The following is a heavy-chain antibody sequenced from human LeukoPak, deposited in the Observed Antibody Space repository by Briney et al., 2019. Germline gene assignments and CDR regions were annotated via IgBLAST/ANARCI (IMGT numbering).Heavy chain of an antibody. D-gene: IGHD2-21*01. J-gene: IGHJ4*02. Sequence: GGSLRLSCAASGFTFSNYAMHWVRQAPGKGLEWMAVISYDGSNKYYVDSVKGRFTISRDNSKNTLYLQMNSLRAEDTAVYYXXXXXXXXXXAEHTFDYWGQGTLVTVS. CDR1: GFTFSNYA. V-gene: IGHV3-30*04. CDR3: XXXXXXXXXAEHTFDY. CDR2: ISYDGSNK.